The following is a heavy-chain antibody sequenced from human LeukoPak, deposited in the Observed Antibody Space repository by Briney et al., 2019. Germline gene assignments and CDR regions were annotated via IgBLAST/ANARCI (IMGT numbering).Heavy chain of an antibody. CDR1: GFTFSSYA. CDR3: ARALPDYYDGSGYYDY. J-gene: IGHJ4*02. Sequence: GGSLRLSCAASGFTFSSYAMSWVRQAPGKGLEWVSDISGSGGSAYYADSVKGRFTISRDNSKNTLYLQMNSLRPEDTAVYYCARALPDYYDGSGYYDYWGQGTLVTVSS. V-gene: IGHV3-23*01. D-gene: IGHD3-22*01. CDR2: ISGSGGSA.